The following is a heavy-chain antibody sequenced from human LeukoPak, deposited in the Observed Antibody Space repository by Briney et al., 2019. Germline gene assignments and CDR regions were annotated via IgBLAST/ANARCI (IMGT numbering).Heavy chain of an antibody. Sequence: GASVKVSCKASGYTFSSYDISWVRQTPGQGLQWMGWISAYNGDTNSAQRFQDRVTMTTDTSTSTAYMELRSLRSDDTGVYYCARDGHSSGLGWFDPWGQGTLVTVSS. D-gene: IGHD6-19*01. CDR1: GYTFSSYD. V-gene: IGHV1-18*01. J-gene: IGHJ5*02. CDR3: ARDGHSSGLGWFDP. CDR2: ISAYNGDT.